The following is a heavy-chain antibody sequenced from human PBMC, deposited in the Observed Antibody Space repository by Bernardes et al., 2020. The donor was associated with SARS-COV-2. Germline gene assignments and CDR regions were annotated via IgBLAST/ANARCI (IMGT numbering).Heavy chain of an antibody. J-gene: IGHJ5*02. CDR1: GLTVSISQ. D-gene: IGHD4-17*01. CDR2: IYTDGSE. CDR3: AREDYELDL. V-gene: IGHV3-53*01. Sequence: GRSLRVCCVASGLTVSISQMSWVRQAPGKGLEWVSVIYTDGSEFYADSVKGRFTISRDNSKNTLYLQMNSLRAEDTALYFCAREDYELDLWGQGTLVTVSS.